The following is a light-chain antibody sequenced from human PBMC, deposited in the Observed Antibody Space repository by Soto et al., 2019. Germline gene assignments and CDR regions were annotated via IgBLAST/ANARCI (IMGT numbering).Light chain of an antibody. CDR3: QQYNNWPPLT. V-gene: IGKV3-15*01. CDR1: QSVSSD. Sequence: DIVVTQSPATLSVSPGERATLSCRAGQSVSSDLAWYQHKPGQAPRLLIYGASTRATGIPARFSGSGSGTEFTLTISSLQSEDFAVYYCQQYNNWPPLTFGGGTKVDIK. J-gene: IGKJ4*01. CDR2: GAS.